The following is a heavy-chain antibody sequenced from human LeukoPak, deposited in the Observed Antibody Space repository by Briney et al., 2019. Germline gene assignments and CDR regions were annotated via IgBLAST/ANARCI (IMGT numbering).Heavy chain of an antibody. CDR3: VGAKHRAYDLDY. D-gene: IGHD3-22*01. V-gene: IGHV3-30*04. CDR2: ISYHGEDI. CDR1: GFTFSTAA. J-gene: IGHJ4*02. Sequence: SGGSLRLSCAASGFTFSTAAMRWVRQAPGKGLDWVAVISYHGEDIYYADSVKGRFTISRDNSKNTLYLQMNSLTIEDTAVYYCVGAKHRAYDLDYWGQGTLVPV.